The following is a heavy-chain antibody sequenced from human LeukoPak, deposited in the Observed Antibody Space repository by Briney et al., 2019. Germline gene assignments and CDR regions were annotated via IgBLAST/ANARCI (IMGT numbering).Heavy chain of an antibody. CDR2: TSTYNDGK. Sequence: ASVKVSCKASGYTFTYYAITWVRQAPGQGLEWMGWTSTYNDGKNYAQSLQGRVSMTRDTSTSTVYMELRSLRSDDTAVYYCARVHIVVVPAATRTGDYYYYYMDVWGKGTTVTVSS. CDR1: GYTFTYYA. D-gene: IGHD2-2*01. CDR3: ARVHIVVVPAATRTGDYYYYYMDV. J-gene: IGHJ6*03. V-gene: IGHV1-18*01.